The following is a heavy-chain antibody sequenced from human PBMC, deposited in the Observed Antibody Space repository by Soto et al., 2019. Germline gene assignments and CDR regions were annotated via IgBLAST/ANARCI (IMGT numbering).Heavy chain of an antibody. V-gene: IGHV1-8*01. D-gene: IGHD3-3*01. Sequence: RASVKVSCKASGYTFTSYDINWVRQATGQGLEWMGWMNPNSGNTGYAQKFQGRVTMTRNTSISTAYMELSSLRSEDTAVYYCARGQRLHYDFWSGYYTGIHYYGMDVWGQGTTVTVSS. CDR2: MNPNSGNT. J-gene: IGHJ6*02. CDR1: GYTFTSYD. CDR3: ARGQRLHYDFWSGYYTGIHYYGMDV.